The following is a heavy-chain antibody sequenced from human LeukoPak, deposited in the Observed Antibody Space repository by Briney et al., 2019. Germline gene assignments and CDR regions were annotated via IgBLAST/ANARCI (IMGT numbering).Heavy chain of an antibody. CDR2: ISTDGSST. CDR3: AKDPYDYGAHDAFDI. D-gene: IGHD4-17*01. CDR1: GFTFSSCW. V-gene: IGHV3-74*01. Sequence: GSLRLSCAASGFTFSSCWMHWVRQVPGKGLVWVSRISTDGSSTNYADSVKGRFTISRDNAKNTLHLQMNSLRAEDTAVYYCAKDPYDYGAHDAFDIWGQGTMVTVSS. J-gene: IGHJ3*02.